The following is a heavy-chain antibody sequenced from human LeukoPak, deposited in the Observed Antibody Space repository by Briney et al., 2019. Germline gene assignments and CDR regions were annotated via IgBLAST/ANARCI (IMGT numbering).Heavy chain of an antibody. Sequence: GTSLRLSCAASGFTFSSYGMHWVRQAPGKGLEWVAVIWYDGSENYYADSVKGRFTISRDNSKNTLFLQMSSLTAEDTAVYYCARWSCDHWGQGTLVTVSS. J-gene: IGHJ5*02. V-gene: IGHV3-33*01. CDR1: GFTFSSYG. CDR3: ARWSCDH. CDR2: IWYDGSEN.